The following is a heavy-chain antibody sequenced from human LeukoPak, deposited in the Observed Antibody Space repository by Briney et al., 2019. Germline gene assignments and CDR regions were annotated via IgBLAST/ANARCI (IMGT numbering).Heavy chain of an antibody. V-gene: IGHV1-24*01. CDR1: GYSFSDLS. J-gene: IGHJ5*02. CDR2: FDLADGET. D-gene: IGHD5-24*01. Sequence: ASVKVSCKVSGYSFSDLSKHWVRQAPGKGLEWMGGFDLADGETIYAQRFQGRVTMTEDISTDTAYMELSSLTSEDTAVYYCARVSSRDSRFDPWGQGTLVTVSS. CDR3: ARVSSRDSRFDP.